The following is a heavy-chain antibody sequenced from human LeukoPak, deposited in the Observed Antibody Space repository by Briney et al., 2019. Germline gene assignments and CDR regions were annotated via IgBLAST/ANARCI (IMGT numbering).Heavy chain of an antibody. D-gene: IGHD4-17*01. CDR2: ISDSSGTI. Sequence: GGSLRLSCAASGFIFNSYPMRWVRQAPGKGLEWVSYISDSSGTIYYADSVKGRFTISRDNAKNSLYLQMNSLRAEDTAVYYCARGPYGDYVDALDYWGQGTLITVSS. CDR1: GFIFNSYP. V-gene: IGHV3-48*01. CDR3: ARGPYGDYVDALDY. J-gene: IGHJ4*02.